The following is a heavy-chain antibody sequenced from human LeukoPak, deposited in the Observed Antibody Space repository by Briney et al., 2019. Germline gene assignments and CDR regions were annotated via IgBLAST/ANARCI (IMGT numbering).Heavy chain of an antibody. V-gene: IGHV3-23*01. CDR2: ISGSGGST. CDR1: GFTFSGYA. D-gene: IGHD1-26*01. CDR3: AVQRGSYDY. J-gene: IGHJ4*02. Sequence: GGSLRLSCAASGFTFSGYAMSWVRQAPGKGLEWVSAISGSGGSTYYADSVKGRFTISRDNSKNMLYLQMNSLRAEDTAVYYCAVQRGSYDYWGQGTLVTVSS.